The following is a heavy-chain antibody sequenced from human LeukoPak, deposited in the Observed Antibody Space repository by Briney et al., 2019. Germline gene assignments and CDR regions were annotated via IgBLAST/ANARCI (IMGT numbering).Heavy chain of an antibody. CDR3: ARVRGYSYGHRAYFDY. V-gene: IGHV4-39*01. CDR1: GGSISSSSYY. D-gene: IGHD5-18*01. J-gene: IGHJ4*02. Sequence: PSETLSLTCTVSGGSISSSSYYWGWIRQPPGKGLEWIGSIYYSGSTYYNPSLKSRVTISVDTSKNQFSLKLSSVTAADTAVYYCARVRGYSYGHRAYFDYWGQGTLVTVSS. CDR2: IYYSGST.